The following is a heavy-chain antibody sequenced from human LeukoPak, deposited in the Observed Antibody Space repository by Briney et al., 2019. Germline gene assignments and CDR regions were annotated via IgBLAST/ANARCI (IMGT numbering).Heavy chain of an antibody. CDR3: ARVRYSGYDLNSDDAFDI. D-gene: IGHD5-12*01. Sequence: PGGSLRLSCTASGFTLSSNYMSWVRQAPGKGLEWVSVIYSGGSTYYADSVKGRFTISRDNSKNTLYLQMNSLRAEDTAVYYCARVRYSGYDLNSDDAFDIWGQGTMVTVSS. J-gene: IGHJ3*02. CDR2: IYSGGST. V-gene: IGHV3-53*01. CDR1: GFTLSSNY.